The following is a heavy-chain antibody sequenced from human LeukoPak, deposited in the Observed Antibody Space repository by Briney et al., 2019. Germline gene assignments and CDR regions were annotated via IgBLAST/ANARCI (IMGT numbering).Heavy chain of an antibody. CDR3: ARGVTDYYGSGSYYKDYYGMDV. V-gene: IGHV4-59*12. CDR1: GGSISSYY. Sequence: PSETLSLTCTVSGGSISSYYWSWIRQPPGKGLEWIGYIYYSGSTNYNPSLKSRVTISVDTSKNQFSLKLSSVTAADTAVYYCARGVTDYYGSGSYYKDYYGMDVWGQGTTVTVSS. D-gene: IGHD3-10*01. CDR2: IYYSGST. J-gene: IGHJ6*02.